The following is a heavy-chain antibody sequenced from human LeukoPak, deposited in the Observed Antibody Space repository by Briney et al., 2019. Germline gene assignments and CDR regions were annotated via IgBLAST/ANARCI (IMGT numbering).Heavy chain of an antibody. CDR1: GGSISNYY. CDR2: IYTRGSP. D-gene: IGHD7-27*01. J-gene: IGHJ4*02. CDR3: VRDGPIWGLL. Sequence: SETLSLTCTVSGGSISNYYWSWIRQPAGKGLEWIGRIYTRGSPNYNPSLKSRVTMSLDKSQNQFSLTIDSVTAADTGWDYRVRDGPIWGLLWGQGTQVTVSS. V-gene: IGHV4-4*07.